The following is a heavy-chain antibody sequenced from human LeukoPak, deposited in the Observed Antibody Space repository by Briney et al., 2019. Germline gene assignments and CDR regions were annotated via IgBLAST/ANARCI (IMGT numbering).Heavy chain of an antibody. CDR3: ARDLSGVTGYTYGRGIDY. Sequence: GGSLRLSCAASGFTFSSYWMSWVRQAPGKGLEWVANIKKDGSEKYYVDSVKGRFTISRDNAKTSLYLQMNSLRAEDTAVYYCARDLSGVTGYTYGRGIDYWGQGTLVIVSS. V-gene: IGHV3-7*01. D-gene: IGHD5-18*01. J-gene: IGHJ4*02. CDR2: IKKDGSEK. CDR1: GFTFSSYW.